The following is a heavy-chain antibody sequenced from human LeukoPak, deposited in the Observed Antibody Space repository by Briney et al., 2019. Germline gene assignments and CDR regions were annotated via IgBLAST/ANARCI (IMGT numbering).Heavy chain of an antibody. J-gene: IGHJ6*04. V-gene: IGHV1-69*13. Sequence: SVKVSCKASGGTFSSYAISWVRQAPGQGLEWMGGIIPIFGTANYAQKFQGRVTITADESTSTAYMELSSLRSEDTAVYYCARPGIAAAGTSPEDYYGMDVRGKGTTVTVSS. D-gene: IGHD6-13*01. CDR3: ARPGIAAAGTSPEDYYGMDV. CDR2: IIPIFGTA. CDR1: GGTFSSYA.